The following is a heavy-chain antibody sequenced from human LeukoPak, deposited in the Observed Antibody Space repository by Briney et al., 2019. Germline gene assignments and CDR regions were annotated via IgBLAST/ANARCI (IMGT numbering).Heavy chain of an antibody. CDR2: INPSGGST. CDR1: GYTFTSYY. CDR3: ARDDCSGGSCYLFPQRSAFDY. J-gene: IGHJ4*02. Sequence: ASVKVSCKASGYTFTSYYMHWVRQAPGQGLEWMGIINPSGGSTSYAQKFQGRVTMTRDTSTSTVYMELSSLRSEDTAAYYCARDDCSGGSCYLFPQRSAFDYWGQGTLVTVSS. D-gene: IGHD2-15*01. V-gene: IGHV1-46*01.